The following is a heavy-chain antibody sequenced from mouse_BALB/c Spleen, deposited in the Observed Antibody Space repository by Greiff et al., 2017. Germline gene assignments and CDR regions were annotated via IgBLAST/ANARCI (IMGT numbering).Heavy chain of an antibody. J-gene: IGHJ4*01. CDR1: GFTFSSYT. CDR3: ARQGYYDYDRGAMDY. Sequence: EVKLMESGGGLVQPGGSLKLSCAASGFTFSSYTMSWVRQTPEKRLEWVAYISNGGGSTFYPDTVKGRFTISRDNAKNTLYLQMSSLKSEDTAMYYCARQGYYDYDRGAMDYWGQGTSVTVSS. CDR2: ISNGGGST. D-gene: IGHD2-4*01. V-gene: IGHV5-12-2*01.